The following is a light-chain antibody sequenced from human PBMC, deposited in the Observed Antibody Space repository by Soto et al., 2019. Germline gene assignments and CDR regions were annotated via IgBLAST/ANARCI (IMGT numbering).Light chain of an antibody. CDR3: QQYNQWPFT. CDR1: ESVSRD. V-gene: IGKV3-15*01. J-gene: IGKJ4*01. Sequence: EIVMTQSPATLSVSPGERATLSCRASESVSRDLGWYLQEPGQAPRLLIYGASTRATGIPDRFSGSGSGTDFTLTITGLQSEDLVVYYCQQYNQWPFTFGDRTKV. CDR2: GAS.